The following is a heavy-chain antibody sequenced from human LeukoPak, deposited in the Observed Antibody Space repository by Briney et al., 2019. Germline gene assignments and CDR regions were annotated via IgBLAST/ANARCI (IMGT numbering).Heavy chain of an antibody. V-gene: IGHV1-46*01. CDR2: INPSGGST. CDR1: GCTFTSYY. CDR3: ARSPPSIYRTSDAFDI. J-gene: IGHJ3*02. D-gene: IGHD1-14*01. Sequence: GASVKVSCKASGCTFTSYYMHWVRQAPGQGLEWMGIINPSGGSTSYAQKFQGRVTMTRDTSTSTVYMELSSLRSEDTAVYYCARSPPSIYRTSDAFDIWGQGTMVTVSS.